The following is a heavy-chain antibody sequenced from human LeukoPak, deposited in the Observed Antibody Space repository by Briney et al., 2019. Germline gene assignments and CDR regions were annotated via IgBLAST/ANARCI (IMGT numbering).Heavy chain of an antibody. D-gene: IGHD3-16*01. CDR3: ARDRFFDY. CDR1: GFTFSSYG. Sequence: GGSLRLSCAASGFTFSSYGMHWVRQAPGKGLEWVAVISYDGSNKYYADSVKGRFTISRDNAKNSLYLQMNSLRAEDTAVYYCARDRFFDYWGQGTLVTVSS. V-gene: IGHV3-30*03. J-gene: IGHJ4*02. CDR2: ISYDGSNK.